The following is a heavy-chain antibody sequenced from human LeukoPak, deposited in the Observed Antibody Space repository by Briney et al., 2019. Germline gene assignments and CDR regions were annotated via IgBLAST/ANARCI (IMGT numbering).Heavy chain of an antibody. D-gene: IGHD3-10*02. CDR1: GESISSGSHF. V-gene: IGHV4-61*02. CDR2: VYPSGST. J-gene: IGHJ6*04. CDR3: AELGITMIGGV. Sequence: SETLSLTCTVSGESISSGSHFWTWIRQPAGKGLEWIGRVYPSGSTNYNASLKSRVTMSLDTSKNQFSLKLSSVTAADTAVYYCAELGITMIGGVWGKGTTVTISS.